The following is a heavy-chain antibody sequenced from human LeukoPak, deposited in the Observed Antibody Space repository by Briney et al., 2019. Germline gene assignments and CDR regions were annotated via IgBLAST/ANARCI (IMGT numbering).Heavy chain of an antibody. CDR1: GGSISSYY. D-gene: IGHD2-2*01. J-gene: IGHJ4*02. CDR2: IHYSETT. CDR3: ARGPTYQPIDF. V-gene: IGHV4-59*05. Sequence: PSETPSLTCTVSGGSISSYYWSWIRQPPGKGLEWIASIHYSETTYYNPSLKSRVTISVDTSKNHFSLKLSSVTAADTAVYYCARGPTYQPIDFWGQGTLVTVSS.